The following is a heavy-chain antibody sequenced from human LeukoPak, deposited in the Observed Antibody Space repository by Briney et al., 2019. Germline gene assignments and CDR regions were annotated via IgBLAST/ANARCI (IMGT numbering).Heavy chain of an antibody. CDR2: MSVYNENT. J-gene: IGHJ6*02. V-gene: IGHV1-18*01. CDR3: ARDRYYDSSGYIYFYGMDA. Sequence: ASVKVSCKASGYTFTNYGFSWVRQAPGQGLEWMGWMSVYNENTNYALKFQGRLTMTTDTSTSTAYMELWGLRSDDTAVYYCARDRYYDSSGYIYFYGMDAWGQGTTVTVS. D-gene: IGHD3-22*01. CDR1: GYTFTNYG.